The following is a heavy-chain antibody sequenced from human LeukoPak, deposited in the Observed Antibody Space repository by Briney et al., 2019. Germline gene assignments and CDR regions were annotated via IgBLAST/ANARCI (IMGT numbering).Heavy chain of an antibody. CDR2: ISSSSSYI. D-gene: IGHD3-22*01. V-gene: IGHV3-21*01. CDR3: ARAYYYDSSGYPSISDY. Sequence: GGSLRLSCAASGFTFSSYSMNWVRQAPGKGLEWVSSISSSSSYIYYADSVKGRFTISRDNAKNSLYLQMNSLRAEDTAVYYCARAYYYDSSGYPSISDYWGQGTLVTVSS. J-gene: IGHJ4*02. CDR1: GFTFSSYS.